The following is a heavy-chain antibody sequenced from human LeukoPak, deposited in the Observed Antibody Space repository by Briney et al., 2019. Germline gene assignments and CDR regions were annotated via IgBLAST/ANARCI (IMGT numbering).Heavy chain of an antibody. D-gene: IGHD3-10*01. Sequence: GASVEVSCKASGYTLTGYYMHWVRQAPGQGLEYMGWIDPNSGDTNYAQKFQGRVTVARDTSLSTVYMEVNRLRSDDTAVYFCARRSGSSLFDYWGLGTLVTVSS. CDR3: ARRSGSSLFDY. CDR2: IDPNSGDT. CDR1: GYTLTGYY. V-gene: IGHV1-2*02. J-gene: IGHJ4*02.